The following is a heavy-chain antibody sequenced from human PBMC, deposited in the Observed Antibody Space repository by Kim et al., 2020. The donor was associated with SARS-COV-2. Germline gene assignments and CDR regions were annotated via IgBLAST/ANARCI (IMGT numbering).Heavy chain of an antibody. CDR2: INHSGST. J-gene: IGHJ6*03. V-gene: IGHV4-34*01. Sequence: SETLSLTCAVYGGSFSGYYWSWIRQPPGKGLEWIGEINHSGSTNYNPSLKSRVTISVDTSKNQFSLKLSPVTAADTAVYYCARGTRQWLARGRYYYYMDVWGKGTTVTVSS. CDR1: GGSFSGYY. CDR3: ARGTRQWLARGRYYYYMDV. D-gene: IGHD6-19*01.